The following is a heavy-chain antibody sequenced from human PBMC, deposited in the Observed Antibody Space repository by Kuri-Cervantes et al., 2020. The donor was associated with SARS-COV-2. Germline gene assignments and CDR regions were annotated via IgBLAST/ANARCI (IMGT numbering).Heavy chain of an antibody. V-gene: IGHV4-61*09. CDR2: IYSSWST. J-gene: IGHJ5*02. Sequence: SETLSLTCTVSGGSISSGSYYWSWLRQPAEKRLEWIGHIYSSWSTNYNPSLKSRVTISVDTSKNQFSLKLTSVTAADTAVYYCVREADNWNDIWFDPWGQGTLVTVSS. CDR3: VREADNWNDIWFDP. D-gene: IGHD1-1*01. CDR1: GGSISSGSYY.